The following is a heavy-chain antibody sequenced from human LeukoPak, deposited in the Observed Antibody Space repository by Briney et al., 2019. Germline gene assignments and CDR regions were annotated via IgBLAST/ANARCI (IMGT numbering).Heavy chain of an antibody. D-gene: IGHD2/OR15-2a*01. CDR1: GFTFGTYG. CDR3: ARDSTRILGLFDY. Sequence: AGSLRLSCASSGFTFGTYGMNWVRQAPEKGLEWVSYISSRSDSENYADSVKRRFTISRDNIRNLLYLQMNSLRAEDTAVYFCARDSTRILGLFDYWGQGTLVTISS. J-gene: IGHJ4*02. CDR2: ISSRSDSE. V-gene: IGHV3-48*01.